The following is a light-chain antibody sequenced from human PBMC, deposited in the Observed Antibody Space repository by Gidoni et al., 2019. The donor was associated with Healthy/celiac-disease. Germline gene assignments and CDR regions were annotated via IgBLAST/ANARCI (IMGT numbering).Light chain of an antibody. V-gene: IGKV3-15*01. J-gene: IGKJ2*01. CDR3: QQYNNWPYT. CDR2: GAS. Sequence: EIVITQSPATLSVSPGERATLCCRASQSVSSNLAWYQQKPVQAPRLLIYGASNRATVIPARFSGSGSGTEFTLTISSLQSEDFAVYYCQQYNNWPYTFGQGTKLEIK. CDR1: QSVSSN.